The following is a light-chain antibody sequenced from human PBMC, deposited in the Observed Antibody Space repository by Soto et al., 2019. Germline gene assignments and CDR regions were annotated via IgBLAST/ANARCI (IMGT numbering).Light chain of an antibody. Sequence: EIVWTQYPGTLSLSPGDTSTLSCMASQSVSSNLSWYQQKPCQAPRLLIYGASSRATGIPDMFSGSGSGTDFTLTISRLESEDFAVYYCQHYGSSPGLTFGGGTKVEIK. J-gene: IGKJ4*01. CDR1: QSVSSN. CDR2: GAS. CDR3: QHYGSSPGLT. V-gene: IGKV3-20*01.